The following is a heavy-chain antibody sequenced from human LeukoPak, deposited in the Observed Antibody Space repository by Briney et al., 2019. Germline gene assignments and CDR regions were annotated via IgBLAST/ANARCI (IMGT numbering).Heavy chain of an antibody. D-gene: IGHD1-1*01. CDR3: TRGDWNHVYFDY. V-gene: IGHV4-39*07. Sequence: SETLSLTCTVSGGSISSSSYYWGWIRQPPGKGLEWIGSIYYSGSTNYNPSLKSRVTISVGTSKMQFSLKMSSVTAADTAVYYCTRGDWNHVYFDYWGRGTLVTVSS. CDR1: GGSISSSSYY. CDR2: IYYSGST. J-gene: IGHJ4*02.